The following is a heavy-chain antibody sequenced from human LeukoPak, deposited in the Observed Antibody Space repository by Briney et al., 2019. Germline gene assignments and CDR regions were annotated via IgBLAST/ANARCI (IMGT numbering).Heavy chain of an antibody. CDR1: GYTFTSYG. V-gene: IGHV1-18*01. CDR3: ASDRLWWPPKFIFDY. J-gene: IGHJ4*02. Sequence: ASVKVSCKASGYTFTSYGISWVRQAPGQGLEWMGWISAYNGNTNYAQKLQDRVTMTRDTSTSTVYMELSSLRSEDTAVYYCASDRLWWPPKFIFDYWGQGTLVTVSS. CDR2: ISAYNGNT. D-gene: IGHD2-21*01.